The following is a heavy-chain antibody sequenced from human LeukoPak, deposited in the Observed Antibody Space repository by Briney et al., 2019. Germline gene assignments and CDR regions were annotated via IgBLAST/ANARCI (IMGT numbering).Heavy chain of an antibody. V-gene: IGHV4-34*01. CDR2: INHSGST. J-gene: IGHJ4*02. D-gene: IGHD1-26*01. Sequence: SETLSLTCAVYGGSFSGYYWSWIRQPPGKGLEWIGEINHSGSTNYNPSLKSRVTISVDTSKNQFSLKLSSATAADTAVYYCARAHSGSYFYWGQGTPVTVSS. CDR3: ARAHSGSYFY. CDR1: GGSFSGYY.